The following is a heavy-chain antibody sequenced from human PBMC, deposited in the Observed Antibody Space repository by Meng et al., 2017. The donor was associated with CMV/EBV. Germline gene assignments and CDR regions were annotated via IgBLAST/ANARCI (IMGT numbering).Heavy chain of an antibody. J-gene: IGHJ6*02. CDR3: ARVYGDYADNYYYYGMDV. CDR1: GGSFSGYY. V-gene: IGHV4-34*01. Sequence: SQTLSLTCAVYGGSFSGYYWSWIRQPPGKGLEWIGSIYYSGSTYYNPSLKSRVTISVDTSKNQFSLKLSSVTAADTAVYYCARVYGDYADNYYYYGMDVWGQGTTVTVSS. CDR2: IYYSGST. D-gene: IGHD4-17*01.